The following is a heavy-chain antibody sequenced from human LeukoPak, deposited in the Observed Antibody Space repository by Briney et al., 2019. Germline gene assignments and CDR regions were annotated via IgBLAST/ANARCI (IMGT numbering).Heavy chain of an antibody. CDR3: ARVPYSNGWYWFGY. D-gene: IGHD6-19*01. V-gene: IGHV3-21*01. CDR2: ISYGSTSI. CDR1: GFTFSTYS. Sequence: GGSLRLSCAASGFTFSTYSMNWVRQAPGKGLEWVSSISYGSTSIYYADSLKGRFAISRDNAKNSLYLQMNSLRAEDTAVYYCARVPYSNGWYWFGYWGQGTLVTVSS. J-gene: IGHJ4*02.